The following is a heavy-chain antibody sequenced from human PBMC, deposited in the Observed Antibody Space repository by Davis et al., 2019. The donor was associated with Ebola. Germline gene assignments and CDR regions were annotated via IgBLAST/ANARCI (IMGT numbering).Heavy chain of an antibody. J-gene: IGHJ4*02. CDR3: ARGRRYCSSTSCYTAFDY. V-gene: IGHV4-34*01. Sequence: PSETLSLTCAVYGGSFSGYYWSWIRQPPGKGLEWIGEINHSGSTNYNPSLKSRVTISVDTSKNQFSLKLSSVTAADTAVYYCARGRRYCSSTSCYTAFDYWGQGTLVTVSS. CDR2: INHSGST. CDR1: GGSFSGYY. D-gene: IGHD2-2*02.